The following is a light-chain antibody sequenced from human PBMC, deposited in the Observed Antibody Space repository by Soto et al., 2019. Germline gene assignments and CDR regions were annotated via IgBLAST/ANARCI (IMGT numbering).Light chain of an antibody. CDR2: VAS. CDR1: QSVSNNY. CDR3: QQYSSWPRT. J-gene: IGKJ1*01. Sequence: EIVCNPFPRTLSLYDGQRPTXSWRAIQSVSNNYLAWYQEKPCHAPSLLIYVASNRATRIPDRLSGSGSRTDFTLTISRLEPEDFAVYYFQQYSSWPRTFGQGTKVDIK. V-gene: IGKV3-20*01.